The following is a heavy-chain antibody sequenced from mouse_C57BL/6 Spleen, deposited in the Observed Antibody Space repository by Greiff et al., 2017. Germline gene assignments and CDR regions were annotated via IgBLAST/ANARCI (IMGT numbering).Heavy chain of an antibody. CDR3: ARRDYARGYFDV. CDR2: ISSGGSYT. J-gene: IGHJ1*03. Sequence: EVMLVESGGDLVKPGGSLKLSCAASGFTFSSYGMSWVRQTPDKRLEWVATISSGGSYTYYPDSVKGRFTISRDNAKNTLYLQMSSLKSEDTAMYYCARRDYARGYFDVWGTGTTVTVAS. D-gene: IGHD2-4*01. CDR1: GFTFSSYG. V-gene: IGHV5-6*02.